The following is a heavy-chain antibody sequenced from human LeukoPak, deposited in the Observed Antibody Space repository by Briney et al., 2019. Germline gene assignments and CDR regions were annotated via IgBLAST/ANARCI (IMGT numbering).Heavy chain of an antibody. J-gene: IGHJ4*02. CDR3: AKDRRTLLNYYGSGSLDY. Sequence: GGSLRLSCAASGFTFSSYAMHWVRQAPGKGLEWVAVTSYDGSNKYYADSVKGRFTISRDNSKNTLYLQMNSLRAEDTAVYYCAKDRRTLLNYYGSGSLDYWGQGTLVTVSS. CDR1: GFTFSSYA. V-gene: IGHV3-30*14. CDR2: TSYDGSNK. D-gene: IGHD3-10*01.